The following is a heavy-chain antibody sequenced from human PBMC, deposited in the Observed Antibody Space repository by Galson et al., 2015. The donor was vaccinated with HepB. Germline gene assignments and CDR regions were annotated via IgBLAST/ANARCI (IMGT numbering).Heavy chain of an antibody. J-gene: IGHJ3*02. CDR2: LSGSGGST. D-gene: IGHD5/OR15-5a*01. Sequence: SLRLSCAASGFTFSSYAMSWVRQAPGKGLEWVSALSGSGGSTYYADSVKGRFTISRDNSKNTLYLQMNSLRAEGTAVYYCAKEEFLLRDAFDIWGQGTMVTVSS. V-gene: IGHV3-23*01. CDR3: AKEEFLLRDAFDI. CDR1: GFTFSSYA.